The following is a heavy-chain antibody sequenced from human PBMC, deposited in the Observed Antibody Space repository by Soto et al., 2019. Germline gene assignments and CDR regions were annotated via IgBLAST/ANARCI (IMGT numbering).Heavy chain of an antibody. CDR1: GGSISSTNYY. D-gene: IGHD6-13*01. Sequence: LSLTCSVSGGSISSTNYYWGWIRQPPGKGLEWIGYIYYSGSTNYNPSLKSRVTISVDTSKNQFSLKLSSVTAADTAVYYCARDPGIAAAPTRNYYYYGMDVWGQGTTVTVSS. CDR2: IYYSGST. CDR3: ARDPGIAAAPTRNYYYYGMDV. J-gene: IGHJ6*02. V-gene: IGHV4-61*01.